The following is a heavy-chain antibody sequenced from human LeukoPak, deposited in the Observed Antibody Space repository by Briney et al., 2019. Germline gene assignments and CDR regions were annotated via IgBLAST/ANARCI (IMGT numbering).Heavy chain of an antibody. D-gene: IGHD4-11*01. CDR2: ISAYNGDT. V-gene: IGHV1-18*01. Sequence: GASVKVSCKASGFTFTSYGFSWVRQAPGQGIEWMGWISAYNGDTKYAQRFLGRVTMTMDTSTNTVYMELMSLRYDDTGMYYCARIRNYPLQEAVDICGQGTMVTVSS. J-gene: IGHJ3*02. CDR1: GFTFTSYG. CDR3: ARIRNYPLQEAVDI.